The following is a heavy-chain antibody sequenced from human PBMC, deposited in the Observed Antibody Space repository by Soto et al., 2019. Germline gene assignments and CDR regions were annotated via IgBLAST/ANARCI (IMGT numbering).Heavy chain of an antibody. CDR1: GGSISSYY. CDR2: MHHSGRT. V-gene: IGHV4-59*06. J-gene: IGHJ4*02. Sequence: SETLYLTCTVSGGSISSYYWSWVRQNPGKDLEWIGHMHHSGRTHYNPSLKSRVAISVDTSKNQFSLYLNSVTAADTAVYYCARWVEVSLDYFDSWGQGTPVTVSS. D-gene: IGHD2-15*01. CDR3: ARWVEVSLDYFDS.